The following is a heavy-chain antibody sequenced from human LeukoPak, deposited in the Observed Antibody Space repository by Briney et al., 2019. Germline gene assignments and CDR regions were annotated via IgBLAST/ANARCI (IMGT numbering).Heavy chain of an antibody. D-gene: IGHD3-22*01. CDR2: IIPILGIA. V-gene: IGHV1-69*04. Sequence: SVKVSCKASGGTFSSYAISWVRQAPGQGLEWMGRIIPILGIANYAQKFQGRVTITADKSTSTAYMELSSLRSEDTAVYYCARYYYDSSTINYADYWGQGTLVTVS. J-gene: IGHJ4*02. CDR3: ARYYYDSSTINYADY. CDR1: GGTFSSYA.